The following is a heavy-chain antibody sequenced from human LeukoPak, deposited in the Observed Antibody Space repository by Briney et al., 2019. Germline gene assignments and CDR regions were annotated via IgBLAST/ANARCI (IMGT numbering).Heavy chain of an antibody. CDR3: ARDFGIAVAGTGDY. CDR2: IYYSGSP. V-gene: IGHV4-59*12. CDR1: GGSISSYY. J-gene: IGHJ4*02. D-gene: IGHD6-19*01. Sequence: SETLSLTCTVSGGSISSYYWSWIRQPPGKGLEWIGYIYYSGSPKYNPSLKSRVTISVDTSKNQFSLKLSSVTAADTAVYYCARDFGIAVAGTGDYWGQGTLVTVSS.